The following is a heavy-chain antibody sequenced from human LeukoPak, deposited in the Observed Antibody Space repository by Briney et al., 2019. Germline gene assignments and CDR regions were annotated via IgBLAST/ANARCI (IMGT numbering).Heavy chain of an antibody. V-gene: IGHV1-46*01. CDR1: GYTFTSYY. Sequence: ASVKVSCKASGYTFTSYYMHWVRQAPGQGLEWMGIINPSGGSTSYAQKFQGRVTMTRDTSTSTVYMELSSLRSEDTAVYYCARDRRITMVRGVIITYWGQGTLVTVSS. D-gene: IGHD3-10*01. CDR2: INPSGGST. CDR3: ARDRRITMVRGVIITY. J-gene: IGHJ4*02.